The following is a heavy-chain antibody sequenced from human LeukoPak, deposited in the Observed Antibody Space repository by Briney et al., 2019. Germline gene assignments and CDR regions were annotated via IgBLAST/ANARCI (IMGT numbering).Heavy chain of an antibody. Sequence: PSETLSLTCTVSGGSISSSSYYWGWIRQPPGKGLEWIGSIYYSGSTYYNPSLKSRVTISVDTSKNQFSLKLSSVTAADTAVYYCARLLGHYDFWSGYYNSNDYGMDVWGQGTTVTVSS. CDR3: ARLLGHYDFWSGYYNSNDYGMDV. CDR2: IYYSGST. D-gene: IGHD3-3*01. J-gene: IGHJ6*02. V-gene: IGHV4-39*07. CDR1: GGSISSSSYY.